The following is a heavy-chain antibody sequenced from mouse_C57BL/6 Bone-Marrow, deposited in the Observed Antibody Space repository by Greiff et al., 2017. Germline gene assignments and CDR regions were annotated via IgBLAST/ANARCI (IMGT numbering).Heavy chain of an antibody. CDR3: ARWGYPYYYAMDY. CDR1: GYTFTGYW. CDR2: ILPGSGST. J-gene: IGHJ4*01. V-gene: IGHV1-9*01. D-gene: IGHD2-2*01. Sequence: VQLQQSGAELMKPGASVKLSCKATGYTFTGYWIEWVKQRPGHGLEWIGEILPGSGSTNYNEKFKGKATFTADTSSNTAYMQRSCLTTDDSAIYYCARWGYPYYYAMDYWGQGTSVTVSS.